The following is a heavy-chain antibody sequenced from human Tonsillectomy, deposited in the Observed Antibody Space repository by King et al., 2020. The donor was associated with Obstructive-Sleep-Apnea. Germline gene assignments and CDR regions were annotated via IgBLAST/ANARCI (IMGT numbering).Heavy chain of an antibody. CDR3: ARGPVGYSYGLVYYFDY. Sequence: VQLVESGGGLVQPGGSLRLSCAASGFTVSSNYMSWVRQAPGTGLEWVSVFYSGGSTYYADSGKGRFTISRHNSRNTLSLTMNSLRAEGTAVYYCARGPVGYSYGLVYYFDYWGQGTLVTVSS. V-gene: IGHV3-53*04. D-gene: IGHD5-18*01. CDR2: FYSGGST. J-gene: IGHJ4*02. CDR1: GFTVSSNY.